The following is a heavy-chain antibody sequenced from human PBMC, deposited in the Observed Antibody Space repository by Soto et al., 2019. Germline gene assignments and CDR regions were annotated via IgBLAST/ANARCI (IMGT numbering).Heavy chain of an antibody. CDR2: IRSKANSYAT. CDR3: TRHIKLGSALDI. J-gene: IGHJ3*02. CDR1: GFTFSGSA. Sequence: GGSLRLSCAASGFTFSGSAMHWVRQASGKGLEWVGRIRSKANSYATAYAASVKGRFPISRDDSKNTAFLQMNSLKTEDTALYYCTRHIKLGSALDIWGQGTMVTVSS. D-gene: IGHD7-27*01. V-gene: IGHV3-73*01.